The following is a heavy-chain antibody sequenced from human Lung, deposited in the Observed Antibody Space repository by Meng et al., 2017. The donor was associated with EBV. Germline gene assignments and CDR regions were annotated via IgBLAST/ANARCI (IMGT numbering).Heavy chain of an antibody. CDR3: ARARSIAAAVIDY. J-gene: IGHJ4*02. CDR2: IYHSGST. D-gene: IGHD6-13*01. CDR1: GGSIKSSNW. Sequence: QVQLKESGAGLVTPSGTLSLTCAGVGGSIKSSNWWSWVRQPPGKGLEWIGEIYHSGSTNYNPSLKSRVTISVDKSKNQFSLKLSSVTAADTAVYYCARARSIAAAVIDYWGQGTLVTVSS. V-gene: IGHV4-4*02.